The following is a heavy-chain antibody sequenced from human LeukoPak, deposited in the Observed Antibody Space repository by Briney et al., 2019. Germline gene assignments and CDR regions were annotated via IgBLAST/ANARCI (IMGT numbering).Heavy chain of an antibody. CDR1: GFTFSTYP. CDR3: VKRGSDGGPYFFDY. D-gene: IGHD3-3*01. J-gene: IGHJ4*02. Sequence: GGSLRLSCGASGFTFSTYPMHWVRQAPGKGLEWVAAISKEGSNKYYADSVKGRYTISRDSSKNMSYLEMNSLSGEDTAVYYCVKRGSDGGPYFFDYWGQGTLVTVSS. V-gene: IGHV3-30*18. CDR2: ISKEGSNK.